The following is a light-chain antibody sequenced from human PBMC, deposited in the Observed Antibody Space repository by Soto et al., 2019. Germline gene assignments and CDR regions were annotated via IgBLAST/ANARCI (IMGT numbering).Light chain of an antibody. V-gene: IGKV3-11*01. Sequence: EIVLTQSPATLSLSPGERATPSCRASQRVSSYLAWYQQKPGQAPRLLMYDTSKRATGIQARFSGSGSGTDFTLSISSLEPEDFAMYYCQQRNTWPLTFGPGTKVDIK. CDR1: QRVSSY. J-gene: IGKJ3*01. CDR3: QQRNTWPLT. CDR2: DTS.